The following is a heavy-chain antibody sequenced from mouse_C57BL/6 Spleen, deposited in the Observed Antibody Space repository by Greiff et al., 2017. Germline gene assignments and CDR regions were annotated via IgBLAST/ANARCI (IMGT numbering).Heavy chain of an antibody. CDR2: IRLKSDNYAT. V-gene: IGHV6-3*01. CDR1: GFTFSNYW. Sequence: EVKVEESGGGLVQPGGSMKLSCVASGFTFSNYWMNWVRQSPEKGLEWVAQIRLKSDNYATHYAESVKGRFTISRDDSKSSVYLQMNNLRAEDTGIYYCTSFYYYGSSYDWYFDVWGTGTTVTVSS. D-gene: IGHD1-1*01. J-gene: IGHJ1*03. CDR3: TSFYYYGSSYDWYFDV.